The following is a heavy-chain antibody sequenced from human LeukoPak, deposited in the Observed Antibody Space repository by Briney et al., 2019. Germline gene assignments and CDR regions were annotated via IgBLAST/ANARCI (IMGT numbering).Heavy chain of an antibody. J-gene: IGHJ5*02. CDR3: ARRSESRTSLWSDPKLYGFDP. CDR1: GYSFTSHW. CDR2: IYPGDSDT. Sequence: GESLKISCKGSGYSFTSHWIAWVRQMPGKGLEWMGIIYPGDSDTRYSPSFQGQVTISADESISTAYLQWSSLKASDTAMYYCARRSESRTSLWSDPKLYGFDPWGQGTLVIVSS. V-gene: IGHV5-51*01. D-gene: IGHD2-2*02.